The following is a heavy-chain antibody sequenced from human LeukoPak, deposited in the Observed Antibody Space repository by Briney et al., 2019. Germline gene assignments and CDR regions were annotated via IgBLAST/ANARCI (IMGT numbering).Heavy chain of an antibody. CDR2: IGYSAGDT. CDR3: AKDDDGHHHGVDH. D-gene: IGHD4-17*01. V-gene: IGHV3-23*01. Sequence: GGSLRLSCAASGFTVSSYAMTWVRQAPGKGLEWVSAIGYSAGDTYYADSVKGRFTTSRDNSMNTLYLQMSSLRADDTALYYCAKDDDGHHHGVDHWGQGTLVTVSS. CDR1: GFTVSSYA. J-gene: IGHJ4*02.